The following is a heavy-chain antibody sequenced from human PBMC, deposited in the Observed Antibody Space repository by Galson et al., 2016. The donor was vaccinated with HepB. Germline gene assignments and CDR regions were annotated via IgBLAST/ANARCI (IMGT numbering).Heavy chain of an antibody. Sequence: SLRLSCAASGFTFSSYGMHWVRQAPGKGLEWVAVISYDGSNKYYADSVKGRFTISRDNSKNTLDLQMNSLRAEDTAVYYCAKDSLVYAIDHYYGMDVWGQGTTVTVSS. D-gene: IGHD2-8*01. V-gene: IGHV3-30*18. CDR1: GFTFSSYG. J-gene: IGHJ6*02. CDR3: AKDSLVYAIDHYYGMDV. CDR2: ISYDGSNK.